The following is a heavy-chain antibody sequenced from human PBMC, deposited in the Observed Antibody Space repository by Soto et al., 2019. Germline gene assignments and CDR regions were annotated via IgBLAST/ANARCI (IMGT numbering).Heavy chain of an antibody. D-gene: IGHD2-15*01. V-gene: IGHV3-21*01. J-gene: IGHJ6*02. CDR3: ARDCSCGSCYPGRDF. CDR2: ISSSGYI. Sequence: WILQKPGKRLEWLSSISSSGYIFATESVRGRFTISRDNAKNSVYLQINSLRAEDTAVYFCARDCSCGSCYPGRDFCGQGTTVTVS.